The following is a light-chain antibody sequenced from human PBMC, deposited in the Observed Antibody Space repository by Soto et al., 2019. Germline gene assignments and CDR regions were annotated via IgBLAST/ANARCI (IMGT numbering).Light chain of an antibody. CDR2: AAS. CDR3: QQLNSYPLT. CDR1: QGINSY. V-gene: IGKV1-9*01. Sequence: DIQLTQSPSFLSASVGDRVTITCRASQGINSYFTWYQQKPGRAPKLLIYAASTLQSGVPSRFSGSGSGTDFTLTIRRLQPEDFGTYYCQQLNSYPLTFGEGTKVDI. J-gene: IGKJ4*01.